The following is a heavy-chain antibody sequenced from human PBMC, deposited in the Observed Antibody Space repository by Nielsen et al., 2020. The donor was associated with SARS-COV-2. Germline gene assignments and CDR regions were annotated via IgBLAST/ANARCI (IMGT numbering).Heavy chain of an antibody. J-gene: IGHJ5*02. Sequence: ASVKVSCRASGYTFTGYYMHWVRQAPGQGLEWMGWINPNSGGTNYAQKFQGWVTMTRDTSISTAYMELSRLRSDDTAVYYCASGSIAAAGTDNWFDPWGQGTLVTVSS. CDR2: INPNSGGT. D-gene: IGHD6-13*01. CDR3: ASGSIAAAGTDNWFDP. CDR1: GYTFTGYY. V-gene: IGHV1-2*04.